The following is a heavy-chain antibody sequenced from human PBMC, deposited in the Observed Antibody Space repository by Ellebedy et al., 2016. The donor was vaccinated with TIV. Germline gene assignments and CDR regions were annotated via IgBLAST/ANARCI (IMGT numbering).Heavy chain of an antibody. CDR2: IKQDGSEK. Sequence: GGSLRLSCAASGFTFSFYWMSWVRQAPGKGLEWVANIKQDGSEKNYVDSVKGRFTISRDNAKNSLYLQMNSLRAEDTAMYYCATEYSSSSHWGYWGQGTLVTVSS. D-gene: IGHD6-6*01. CDR1: GFTFSFYW. V-gene: IGHV3-7*03. J-gene: IGHJ4*02. CDR3: ATEYSSSSHWGY.